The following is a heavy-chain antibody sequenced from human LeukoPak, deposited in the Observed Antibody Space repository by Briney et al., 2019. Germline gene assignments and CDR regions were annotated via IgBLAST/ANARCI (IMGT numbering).Heavy chain of an antibody. V-gene: IGHV1-69*01. CDR2: IIPIFGTA. CDR3: ARGTYYDFWSGYYDYYYYVDV. Sequence: SVKVSCKASGGTFSSYAISWVRQAPGQGLEWMGGIIPIFGTANYAQKFQGRVTITADESTSTAYMELSSLRSEDTAVYYCARGTYYDFWSGYYDYYYYVDVWGKGTTVTVSS. J-gene: IGHJ6*03. D-gene: IGHD3-3*01. CDR1: GGTFSSYA.